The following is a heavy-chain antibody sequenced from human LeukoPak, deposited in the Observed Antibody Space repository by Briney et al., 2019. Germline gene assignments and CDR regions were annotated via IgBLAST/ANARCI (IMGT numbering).Heavy chain of an antibody. CDR1: GFAFRSYG. V-gene: IGHV3-30*02. D-gene: IGHD2-15*01. CDR3: AKDGRECSGETCRSYYYHYGMDV. J-gene: IGHJ6*02. CDR2: MSSDGSTK. Sequence: GGSLRLSCEASGFAFRSYGMHWVRPAPGKGLEWVAVMSSDGSTKYHSDSVKGRFTISRDNPENTLYLQMNSLRVEDTAVYYCAKDGRECSGETCRSYYYHYGMDVWGRGTTVTVSS.